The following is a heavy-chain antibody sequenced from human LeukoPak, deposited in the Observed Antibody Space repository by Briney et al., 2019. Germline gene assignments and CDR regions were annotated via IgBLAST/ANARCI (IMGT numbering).Heavy chain of an antibody. J-gene: IGHJ1*01. V-gene: IGHV1-2*02. Sequence: GASLKVSCKASVYTFTRYYMHWVRKAPGQGLEWMGWINPNSGGTNYAQKFQGRATMTRDTSISTAYMELSRLRSDDTAVYYCARVRSWYLEYFQHWGQGTLVTVSS. CDR3: ARVRSWYLEYFQH. CDR1: VYTFTRYY. CDR2: INPNSGGT. D-gene: IGHD6-13*01.